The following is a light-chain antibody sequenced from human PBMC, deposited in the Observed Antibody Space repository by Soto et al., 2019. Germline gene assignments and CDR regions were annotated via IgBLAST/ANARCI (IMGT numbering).Light chain of an antibody. CDR2: EVN. Sequence: QAVLTQPPSASGYPGQAVAISCTGTSSDVGGYNYVSWYQQHPGKAPKLMIYEVNKRPSGVPDRFSGSKSGNTASLTVSGLQAEDEADYYCSSYAGSSHVFGTGTKVTVL. CDR1: SSDVGGYNY. CDR3: SSYAGSSHV. J-gene: IGLJ1*01. V-gene: IGLV2-8*01.